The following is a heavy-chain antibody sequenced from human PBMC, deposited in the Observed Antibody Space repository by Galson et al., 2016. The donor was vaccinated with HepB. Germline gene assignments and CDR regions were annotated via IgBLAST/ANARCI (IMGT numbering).Heavy chain of an antibody. J-gene: IGHJ5*01. CDR2: ISGSGVST. CDR3: AKGPNSEGGWFDY. Sequence: SLRLSCAASGFTFSSYAISWVRQAPGKGLEWVSLISGSGVSTYYADSVKGRFTISRDNSKNTLYLHMNSLRAEDTAVYYCAKGPNSEGGWFDYWGQGTLVIVSS. V-gene: IGHV3-23*01. CDR1: GFTFSSYA.